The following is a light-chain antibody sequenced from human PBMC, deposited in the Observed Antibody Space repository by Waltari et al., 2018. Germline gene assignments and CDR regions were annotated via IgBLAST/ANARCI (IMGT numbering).Light chain of an antibody. Sequence: NFMPTQPHSVSDAPGKTVTISRTRSTCSISGHHVYGSQQRPGTSPTTVIHENNQSPSGVPDRFSGSIDSSSNSVSLTISGLKTEDEADYYCQSYDNNNPLVFGGGTKLTVL. CDR3: QSYDNNNPLV. V-gene: IGLV6-57*01. CDR1: TCSISGHH. CDR2: ENN. J-gene: IGLJ3*02.